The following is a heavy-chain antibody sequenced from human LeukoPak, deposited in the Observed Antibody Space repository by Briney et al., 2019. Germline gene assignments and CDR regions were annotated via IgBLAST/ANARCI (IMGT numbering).Heavy chain of an antibody. CDR2: ISYDGSNK. CDR3: ASIGSGSRSHRIDY. Sequence: GGSLRLSCAASGFTFSSYAMHWVRQAPGKGLEWVAVISYDGSNKYYADSVKGRFTISRDNSKNTLYLQMNSLRAEGTAVYYCASIGSGSRSHRIDYWGQGTLVTVSS. V-gene: IGHV3-30-3*01. J-gene: IGHJ4*02. CDR1: GFTFSSYA. D-gene: IGHD3-10*01.